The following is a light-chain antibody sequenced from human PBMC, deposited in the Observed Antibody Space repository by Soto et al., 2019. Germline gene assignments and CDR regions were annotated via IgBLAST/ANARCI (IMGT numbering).Light chain of an antibody. V-gene: IGKV1-39*01. CDR3: QQSFSVPQT. Sequence: DIQMTQSPSSLSASVGDRVTVTCRASQTINSYLNWYQQKPGRAPKLLIYASSSLSSGVPSRFGGSASGTDFTLTISSLQPEDFGTYYCQQSFSVPQTFGQGTKVEIK. CDR2: ASS. J-gene: IGKJ1*01. CDR1: QTINSY.